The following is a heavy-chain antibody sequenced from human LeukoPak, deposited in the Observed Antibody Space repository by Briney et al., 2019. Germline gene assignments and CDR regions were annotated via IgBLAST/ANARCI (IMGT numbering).Heavy chain of an antibody. V-gene: IGHV1-2*02. D-gene: IGHD6-19*01. J-gene: IGHJ5*02. CDR3: ARVGSGWYEGGFDP. CDR2: INPNSGGT. Sequence: GASVKVSCKASGYTFTGYYMHWVRQAPGQGLEWTGWINPNSGGTNYAQKFRGRVTMTRDTSISTAYMELSRLRSDDTAVYYCARVGSGWYEGGFDPWGQGTLVTVSS. CDR1: GYTFTGYY.